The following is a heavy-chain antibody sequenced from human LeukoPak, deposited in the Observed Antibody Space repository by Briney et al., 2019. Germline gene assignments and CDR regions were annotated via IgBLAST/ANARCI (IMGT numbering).Heavy chain of an antibody. CDR3: ARHMYSVGSCYYFDY. CDR2: IYYSGST. J-gene: IGHJ4*02. V-gene: IGHV4-39*01. D-gene: IGHD2-15*01. CDR1: GGSISSSSYY. Sequence: TSETLSLTCTVSGGSISSSSYYWGWIRQPPGKGLEWIASIYYSGSTYYNPSLKSRVTISVDTSKNQFSLKLSSVTAADTAAYYCARHMYSVGSCYYFDYWGRGTLVTVSS.